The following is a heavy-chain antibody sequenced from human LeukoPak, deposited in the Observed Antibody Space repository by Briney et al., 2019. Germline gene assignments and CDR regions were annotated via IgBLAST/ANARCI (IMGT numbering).Heavy chain of an antibody. D-gene: IGHD2-15*01. CDR1: GFTFSSYA. J-gene: IGHJ4*02. Sequence: PGGSLRLSCAASGFTFSSYAMHWVRQAPGKGLEYVSAISSNGGSTYYANSVKGRFTISRDNSKNTLYLQMGSLRAEDMAVYYCASYCSGDSCHHMVYWGQGTLVTVSS. CDR3: ASYCSGDSCHHMVY. V-gene: IGHV3-64*01. CDR2: ISSNGGST.